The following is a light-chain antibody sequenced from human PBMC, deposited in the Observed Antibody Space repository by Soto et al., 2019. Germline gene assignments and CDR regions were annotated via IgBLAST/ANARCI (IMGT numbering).Light chain of an antibody. J-gene: IGLJ2*01. CDR2: DDA. CDR3: PVWDVRSAHVV. CDR1: NIEDKN. V-gene: IGLV3-21*01. Sequence: SYELTQPPSVAVAPGETATITCGGDNIEDKNVHWYQQRPGQAPVLVIYDDAKRPSGIPERFSGSNSGDTATLSITRVEAWDEADYYCPVWDVRSAHVVLGGGSKVTVL.